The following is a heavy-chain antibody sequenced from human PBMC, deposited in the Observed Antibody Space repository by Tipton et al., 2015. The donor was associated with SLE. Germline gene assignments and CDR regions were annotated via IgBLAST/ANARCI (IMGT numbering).Heavy chain of an antibody. D-gene: IGHD6-13*01. Sequence: TLSLTCAVYGGSFSDYYCRWIRQPPGKGLGWIGEINHSGSTNYNPSLQSRVTISVDTSKNQFSLNLSSVTAADTAVYYCARLVTKGAWFDPWGQGTLVTVSS. CDR1: GGSFSDYY. CDR2: INHSGST. J-gene: IGHJ5*02. CDR3: ARLVTKGAWFDP. V-gene: IGHV4-34*01.